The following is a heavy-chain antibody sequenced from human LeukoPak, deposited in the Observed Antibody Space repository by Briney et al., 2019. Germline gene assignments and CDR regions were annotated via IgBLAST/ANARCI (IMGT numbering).Heavy chain of an antibody. V-gene: IGHV4-59*01. D-gene: IGHD6-19*01. CDR2: IYYSGST. CDR1: GGSFSSYY. Sequence: PSETLSLTCAVYGGSFSSYYWSWIRQPPGKGLEWIGYIYYSGSTNYNPSLKSRVTISVDTSKNQFSLKLSSVTAADTAVYYCARDHGGWPYYYYMDVWGKGTTVTISS. J-gene: IGHJ6*03. CDR3: ARDHGGWPYYYYMDV.